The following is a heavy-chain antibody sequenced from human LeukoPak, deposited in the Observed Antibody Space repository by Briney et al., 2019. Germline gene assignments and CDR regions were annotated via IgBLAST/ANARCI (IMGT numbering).Heavy chain of an antibody. J-gene: IGHJ4*02. CDR2: ISYDGSNK. D-gene: IGHD2-21*01. CDR3: AREHMSSPFDY. CDR1: GFTFNSYA. Sequence: TGGSLRLSCAASGFTFNSYAMHWVRQAPGKGLEWVAVISYDGSNKYYADSVKGRFTIPRDNSKNTLYLLMNSLRAEDTAVYYCAREHMSSPFDYWGQGTLVTVSS. V-gene: IGHV3-30-3*01.